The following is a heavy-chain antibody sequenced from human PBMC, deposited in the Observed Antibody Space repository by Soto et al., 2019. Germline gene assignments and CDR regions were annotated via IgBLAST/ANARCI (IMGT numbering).Heavy chain of an antibody. V-gene: IGHV4-30-4*01. CDR2: IYYSGST. CDR1: GGSISSGDYY. CDR3: ARWIQLWSPIGRHYRYGDV. Sequence: QVQLLESGPGLVKPSQTLSLTCTVSGGSISSGDYYWSWIRQPPGKGLEWIGYIYYSGSTYYNPSLQSRVTISVDTSKNQFSLKLSSVTAADTAVYYCARWIQLWSPIGRHYRYGDVWGQGTTVTVSS. D-gene: IGHD5-18*01. J-gene: IGHJ6*02.